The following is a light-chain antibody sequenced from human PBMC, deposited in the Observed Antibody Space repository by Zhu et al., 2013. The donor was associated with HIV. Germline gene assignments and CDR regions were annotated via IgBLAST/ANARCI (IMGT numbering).Light chain of an antibody. CDR1: QSVRAN. J-gene: IGKJ4*01. CDR2: GAS. Sequence: DILMTQSPATLSVSPGERATVFCRASQSVRANLAWYQQRPGQAPRLLIYGASTRATGLPARFSGSGSGTEFTLSISSLQSEDFAVYYCQQYKTWPPTFGGGTKVEIK. V-gene: IGKV3-15*01. CDR3: QQYKTWPPT.